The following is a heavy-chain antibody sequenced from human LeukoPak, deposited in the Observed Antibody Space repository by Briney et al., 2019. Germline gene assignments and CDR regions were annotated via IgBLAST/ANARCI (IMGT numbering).Heavy chain of an antibody. CDR1: GFTFSSYG. Sequence: GGSLRLSCAASGFTFSSYGMHWVRQAPGKGLEWVAFIRYDGSNKYYADSVKGRFTISRDNSKNTLYLQMNSLRAEDTAVYYCAKDYYDSSGYQRSGYWGHGTLVTVSS. CDR3: AKDYYDSSGYQRSGY. J-gene: IGHJ4*01. D-gene: IGHD3-22*01. V-gene: IGHV3-30*02. CDR2: IRYDGSNK.